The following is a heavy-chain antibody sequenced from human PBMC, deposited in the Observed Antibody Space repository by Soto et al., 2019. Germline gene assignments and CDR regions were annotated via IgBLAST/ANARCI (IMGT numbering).Heavy chain of an antibody. J-gene: IGHJ4*02. CDR1: GGSFSGYY. Sequence: SETLSLTCAVYGGSFSGYYWSWIRQPPGKGLEWIGEINHSGSTNYNPSLKSRVTISVDTSKNQFSLKLSSVTAADTAVYYCARGRDVVVPAAMPATHYFDYWGQGTLVTVSS. CDR3: ARGRDVVVPAAMPATHYFDY. D-gene: IGHD2-2*01. V-gene: IGHV4-34*01. CDR2: INHSGST.